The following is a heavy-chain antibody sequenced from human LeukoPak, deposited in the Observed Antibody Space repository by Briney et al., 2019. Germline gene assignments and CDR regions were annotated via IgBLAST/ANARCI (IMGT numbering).Heavy chain of an antibody. J-gene: IGHJ4*02. CDR1: GGSISSYS. Sequence: SETLSLTCSVSGGSISSYSWSWSRQPPGKGLEWIGYIYYSGSTNYNPSLKSRVTISVDKSKNQFSLKLSSVTAADTAVYYCASGRSSSWYEGNFDYWGQGTLVTVSS. CDR2: IYYSGST. CDR3: ASGRSSSWYEGNFDY. V-gene: IGHV4-59*08. D-gene: IGHD6-13*01.